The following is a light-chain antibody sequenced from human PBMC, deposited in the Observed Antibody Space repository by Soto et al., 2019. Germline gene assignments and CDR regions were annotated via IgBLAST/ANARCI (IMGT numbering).Light chain of an antibody. CDR2: DNN. CDR1: SSNIGNNY. J-gene: IGLJ3*02. V-gene: IGLV1-51*01. Sequence: QSVLTQPPSMSAAPGQKVTISCSGSSSNIGNNYVSWYKQLPGTAPKVVIYDNNKRPSEIPDRFSGSKSGTSATLGITGLQTGDEADYYCATWDISLRTGVFGGGTKLTVL. CDR3: ATWDISLRTGV.